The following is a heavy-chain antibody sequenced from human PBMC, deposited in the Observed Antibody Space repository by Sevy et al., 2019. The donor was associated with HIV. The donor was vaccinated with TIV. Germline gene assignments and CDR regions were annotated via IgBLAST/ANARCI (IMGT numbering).Heavy chain of an antibody. CDR1: GGSVSGYF. Sequence: SETLSLTCTVSGGSVSGYFWSWIRQPPGRGLEWIGNIHHSGTTKYNPSLKSRLTISVDTSKNQFSLILTSATAADTAVYYCTRVDSSGQSDYWGQGTPVTVSS. J-gene: IGHJ4*02. D-gene: IGHD3-22*01. CDR3: TRVDSSGQSDY. CDR2: IHHSGTT. V-gene: IGHV4-59*02.